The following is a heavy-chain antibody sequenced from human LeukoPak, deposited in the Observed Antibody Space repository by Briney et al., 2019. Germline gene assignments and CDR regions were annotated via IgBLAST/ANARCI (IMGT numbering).Heavy chain of an antibody. CDR3: AKVVPYYYDSSGYYYPGAFDI. CDR1: GYTLTELS. J-gene: IGHJ3*02. Sequence: ASVKVSCKVSGYTLTELSMHWVRQAPGKGLEWMGGFDPEDGETIYAQKFQGRVTMTEDTSTDTAYMELSSLRSEDTAVYYCAKVVPYYYDSSGYYYPGAFDIWGQGTMVTVSS. V-gene: IGHV1-24*01. D-gene: IGHD3-22*01. CDR2: FDPEDGET.